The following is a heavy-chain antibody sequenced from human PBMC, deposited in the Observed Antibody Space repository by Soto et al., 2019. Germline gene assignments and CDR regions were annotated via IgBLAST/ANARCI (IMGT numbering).Heavy chain of an antibody. D-gene: IGHD5-12*01. CDR2: IYYSGST. CDR1: GDSISSYY. CDR3: AGTDSGYDTFDY. Sequence: SETPSLTCTVSGDSISSYYWSWIRQPPGKGLEWIGYIYYSGSTNYNPSLKSRVTISVDTSKNQFSLKLSSVTAADTAVYYCAGTDSGYDTFDYWGQGTLVTVSS. V-gene: IGHV4-59*01. J-gene: IGHJ4*02.